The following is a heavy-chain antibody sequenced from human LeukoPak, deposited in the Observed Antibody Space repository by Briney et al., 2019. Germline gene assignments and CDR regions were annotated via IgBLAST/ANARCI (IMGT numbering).Heavy chain of an antibody. CDR3: ARDQGDNSYGYYAIWYAFDV. Sequence: SVKVSCKASGGTFNNYAISWVRQAPGQGLEWMGRIVPILGIANYAQEFQGRLIITADKATSSAYMELSSLRSEDTAVYYCARDQGDNSYGYYAIWYAFDVWGQGTMVTVSS. V-gene: IGHV1-69*04. D-gene: IGHD5-18*01. J-gene: IGHJ3*01. CDR2: IVPILGIA. CDR1: GGTFNNYA.